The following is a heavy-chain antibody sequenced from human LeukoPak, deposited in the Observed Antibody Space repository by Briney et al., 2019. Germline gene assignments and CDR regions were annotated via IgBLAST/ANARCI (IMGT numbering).Heavy chain of an antibody. V-gene: IGHV3-30*02. CDR3: AAPAGAANWRDP. D-gene: IGHD1-26*01. CDR1: GITFSRYG. Sequence: PGGSVRLSCVATGITFSRYGMHWVRQAPGKGLEWVAFIWYDGSKTYYGDSVKGRFTISRDNSKNTVYLQMSTLRADDTAVYYCAAPAGAANWRDPWGQGTLDHVSS. CDR2: IWYDGSKT. J-gene: IGHJ5*02.